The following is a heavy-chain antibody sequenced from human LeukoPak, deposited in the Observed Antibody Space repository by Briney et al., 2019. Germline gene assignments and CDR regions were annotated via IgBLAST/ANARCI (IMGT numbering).Heavy chain of an antibody. J-gene: IGHJ4*02. CDR1: GFTFDDYA. D-gene: IGHD2-2*01. CDR3: AKAGYCSSTSCYYDY. CDR2: ISWNSGSI. Sequence: GGSLRLSCAASGFTFDDYAMHWVRQAPGKGLEWVSGISWNSGSIGYADSVKGRFTISRDNAKNSLYLQMNSLRAEDTALHYCAKAGYCSSTSCYYDYWGQGTLVTVSS. V-gene: IGHV3-9*01.